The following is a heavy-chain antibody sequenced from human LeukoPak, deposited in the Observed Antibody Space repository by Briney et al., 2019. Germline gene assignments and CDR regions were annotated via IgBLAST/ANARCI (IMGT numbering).Heavy chain of an antibody. CDR3: ARNDYDSSGYYSSYYYYMDV. CDR2: MNPNSGNT. CDR1: GYTFTSYD. V-gene: IGHV1-8*01. Sequence: ASVKVSCKASGYTFTSYDINWVRQATGQGLEWMGWMNPNSGNTGYAQKFQRRVTMTRNTSISTAYMELSSLRSEDTAVYYCARNDYDSSGYYSSYYYYMDVWGKGTTVTISS. J-gene: IGHJ6*03. D-gene: IGHD3-22*01.